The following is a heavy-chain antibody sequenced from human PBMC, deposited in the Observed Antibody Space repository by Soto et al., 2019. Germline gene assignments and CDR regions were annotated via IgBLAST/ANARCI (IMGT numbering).Heavy chain of an antibody. Sequence: PSETLSLTCGVTGGSISGGGLSWSWIRQPPGTGLEWIGYILHTGGTQYNPSLKSRVSMSVDKSKNQFSLHLTSVTAADTAVYYCARLQFGEGFDYWGQGALVTVSS. D-gene: IGHD3-10*01. CDR1: GGSISGGGLS. CDR3: ARLQFGEGFDY. CDR2: ILHTGGT. V-gene: IGHV4-30-2*01. J-gene: IGHJ4*02.